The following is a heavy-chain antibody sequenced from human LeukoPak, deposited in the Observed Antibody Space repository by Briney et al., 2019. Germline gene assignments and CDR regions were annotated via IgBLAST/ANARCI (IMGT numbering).Heavy chain of an antibody. Sequence: SETLSLTCTVSGGSISSGDYYWSWIRQPPGKGLEWIAYMYYSGSTYYNPSLKSRVTMSADTSKIQLSLKLSSVTAADTAVYYCVRPYYYDSRIDPWGQGILVTVSS. CDR2: MYYSGST. D-gene: IGHD3-22*01. J-gene: IGHJ5*02. CDR3: VRPYYYDSRIDP. CDR1: GGSISSGDYY. V-gene: IGHV4-30-4*01.